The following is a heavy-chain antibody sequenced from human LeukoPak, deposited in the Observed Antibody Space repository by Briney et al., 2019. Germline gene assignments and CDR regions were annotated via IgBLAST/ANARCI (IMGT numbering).Heavy chain of an antibody. V-gene: IGHV4-30-2*01. D-gene: IGHD2-21*02. CDR3: ARVSGVVTAIEFDY. Sequence: ASDTLSLTCALSGGSISSGGYFWRWIRQPPGKGLEWIGYIYHSGSTYYNPSLKSRVTISVDRSKNQFSLKLSSVTAADTAVYFCARVSGVVTAIEFDYWGQGTLVTVSS. CDR1: GGSISSGGYF. J-gene: IGHJ4*02. CDR2: IYHSGST.